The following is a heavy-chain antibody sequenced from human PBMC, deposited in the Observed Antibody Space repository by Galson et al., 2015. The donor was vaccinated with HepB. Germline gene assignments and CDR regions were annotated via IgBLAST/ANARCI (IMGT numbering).Heavy chain of an antibody. J-gene: IGHJ4*02. CDR2: ISGSGGST. V-gene: IGHV3-23*01. CDR3: AKDLLRGGSYLERDDY. D-gene: IGHD1-26*01. Sequence: SLRLSCAASGFTFSSYAMSWVRQAPGKGLEWVSAISGSGGSTYYADSVKGRFTISRDNSKNTLYLQMNSLRAEDTAVYYCAKDLLRGGSYLERDDYWGQGTLVTVSS. CDR1: GFTFSSYA.